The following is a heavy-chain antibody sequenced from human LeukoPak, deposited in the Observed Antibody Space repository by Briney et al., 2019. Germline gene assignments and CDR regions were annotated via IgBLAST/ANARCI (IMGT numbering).Heavy chain of an antibody. J-gene: IGHJ6*04. V-gene: IGHV3-20*04. D-gene: IGHD3-10*02. CDR3: AELGITMIGGV. CDR1: GFTFDDYG. CDR2: INSNGART. Sequence: GGSLRLSCAASGFTFDDYGMSWVRQAPGKGLEWVSGINSNGARTGYADSVKGRFTISRDNAKNSLYLQMNSLRAEDTAVYYCAELGITMIGGVWGKGTTVTISS.